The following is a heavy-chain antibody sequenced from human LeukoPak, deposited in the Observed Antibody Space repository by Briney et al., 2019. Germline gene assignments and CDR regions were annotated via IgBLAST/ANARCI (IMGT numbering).Heavy chain of an antibody. J-gene: IGHJ4*02. CDR1: GFTFSSSA. CDR2: ISGSGGST. CDR3: AKRGAYSPPY. D-gene: IGHD5-18*01. Sequence: GGSLRLSCAASGFTFSSSAMNWVRQAPGKGLEWVSAISGSGGSTYYADSVKGRFTISRDNSKNTLFLQMNRLRAEDTAVYYCAKRGAYSPPYWGQGTLVTVSS. V-gene: IGHV3-23*01.